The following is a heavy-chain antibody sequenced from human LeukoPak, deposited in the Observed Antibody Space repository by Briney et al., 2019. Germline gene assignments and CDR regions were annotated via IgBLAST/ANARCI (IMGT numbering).Heavy chain of an antibody. D-gene: IGHD2-21*01. Sequence: GGSLRLSCAASGFTFSSYGMHWVRQDPGKGLEWVAFIRYDGSNKYYADFVKGRFTIYRDNSKNTLYLQMNSLRAEDTAVYYCAKDIVVVIDTWGQGTLVTVSS. J-gene: IGHJ5*02. V-gene: IGHV3-30*02. CDR3: AKDIVVVIDT. CDR2: IRYDGSNK. CDR1: GFTFSSYG.